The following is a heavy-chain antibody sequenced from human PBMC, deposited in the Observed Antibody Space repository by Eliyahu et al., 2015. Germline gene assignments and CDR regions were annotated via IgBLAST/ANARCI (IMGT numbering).Heavy chain of an antibody. CDR2: INGAGXST. V-gene: IGHV3-74*01. CDR3: VSGGYDFWSGYYSY. Sequence: EVQLVESGGGSVQPGGSLRLACAASGXSXSASWMHWVRQSXXKGLLWVSYINGAGXSTGYADSVRGRFTISRDNAKNTLYLQMNSLRAEDTAVYYCVSGGYDFWSGYYSYWGQGTLVTVSS. J-gene: IGHJ4*02. CDR1: GXSXSASW. D-gene: IGHD3-3*01.